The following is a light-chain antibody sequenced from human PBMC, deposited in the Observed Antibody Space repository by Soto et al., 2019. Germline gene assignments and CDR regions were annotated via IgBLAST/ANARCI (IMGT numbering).Light chain of an antibody. CDR1: QSVSNY. V-gene: IGKV3-20*01. CDR2: GAS. CDR3: QQYGGSPQT. Sequence: EIVLTQSPGTLSLSPGERATLSCRASQSVSNYLVWYQQKPGHAPRLLISGASSRATGIPDRFSGSGSGTEFTLTIRGLEPEDFAVYYCQQYGGSPQTFGQGTKVEIK. J-gene: IGKJ1*01.